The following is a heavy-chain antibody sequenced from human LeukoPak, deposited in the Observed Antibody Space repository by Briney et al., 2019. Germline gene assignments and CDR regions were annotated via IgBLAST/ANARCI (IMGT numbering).Heavy chain of an antibody. CDR3: ARGLLASALPRRGGYFDY. Sequence: GGSLRLSCAASEFTVSSNYMIWVRQAPGRGLEWVSVIYSGGNTYYADSVKGRFTISRDNSKNTLCLQINSLRAEDTAVYYCARGLLASALPRRGGYFDYWGQGTLVTVSS. D-gene: IGHD6-13*01. CDR2: IYSGGNT. J-gene: IGHJ4*02. V-gene: IGHV3-66*01. CDR1: EFTVSSNY.